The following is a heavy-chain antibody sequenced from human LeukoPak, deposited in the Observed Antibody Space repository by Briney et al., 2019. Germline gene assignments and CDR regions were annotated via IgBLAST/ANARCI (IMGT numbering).Heavy chain of an antibody. CDR2: ISYDGSNK. V-gene: IGHV3-30*18. Sequence: GGSLRLSCAASGFTFSSYVMHWVRQAPGKGLEWVAVISYDGSNKYYADSVKGRFTISRDNSKNTLYLQMNSLRAEDTAVYYCAKDQESGGPDYWGQGTLVTVSS. D-gene: IGHD3-10*01. J-gene: IGHJ4*02. CDR1: GFTFSSYV. CDR3: AKDQESGGPDY.